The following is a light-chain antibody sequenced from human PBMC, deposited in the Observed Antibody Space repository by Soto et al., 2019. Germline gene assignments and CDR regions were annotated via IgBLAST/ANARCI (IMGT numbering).Light chain of an antibody. V-gene: IGKV3-11*01. J-gene: IGKJ5*01. CDR3: QQRSNWPIT. Sequence: ETMMTQSPDTLSVSLGERATPSCRASQSLRSSLAWYQQKPGQAPRLLIYDASNRATGIPARFSGSGSGTDFTLTISSLEPEDFAVYYCQQRSNWPITFGQGTRLEIK. CDR1: QSLRSS. CDR2: DAS.